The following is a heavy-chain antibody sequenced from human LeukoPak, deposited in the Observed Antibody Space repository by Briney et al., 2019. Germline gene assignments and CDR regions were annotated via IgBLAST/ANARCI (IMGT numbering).Heavy chain of an antibody. D-gene: IGHD4-23*01. Sequence: GGSLRLSCEASGFTFSAYAMTWVRQAPGKGLEWVSSIGSDNKPHYSESVKGRFTVSRDNSKNTLYLQVNSLTAEDTAVYYCARGNSDAFDIWGQGTMVTVSS. J-gene: IGHJ3*02. CDR3: ARGNSDAFDI. V-gene: IGHV3-23*05. CDR1: GFTFSAYA. CDR2: IGSDNKP.